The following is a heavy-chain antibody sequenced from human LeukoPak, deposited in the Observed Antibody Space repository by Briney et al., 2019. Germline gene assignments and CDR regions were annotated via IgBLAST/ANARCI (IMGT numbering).Heavy chain of an antibody. D-gene: IGHD1-7*01. CDR3: ASLWGLELRAMGAFDI. CDR1: GDSISSSNYY. Sequence: PSETLSLTCTVSGDSISSSNYYWGWIRQPPGKGLEWIAGIYYSGSAYYNPSLKSRVTISVDTSKNQFSLKLSSVTAADTAVYYCASLWGLELRAMGAFDIWGQGTMVTVSS. CDR2: IYYSGSA. V-gene: IGHV4-39*07. J-gene: IGHJ3*02.